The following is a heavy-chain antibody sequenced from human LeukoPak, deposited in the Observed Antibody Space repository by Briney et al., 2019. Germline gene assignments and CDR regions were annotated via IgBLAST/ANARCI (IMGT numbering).Heavy chain of an antibody. J-gene: IGHJ5*02. D-gene: IGHD5-24*01. CDR2: INHSGST. CDR3: ARGGRDGYTKYNWFDP. CDR1: GGSFSGYY. V-gene: IGHV4-34*01. Sequence: SETLPLTCAVYGGSFSGYYWSWIRQPPGKGLEWIGEINHSGSTNYNPSLKSRVTISVDTSKNQFSLKLSSVTAADTAVYYCARGGRDGYTKYNWFDPWGQGTLVTVSS.